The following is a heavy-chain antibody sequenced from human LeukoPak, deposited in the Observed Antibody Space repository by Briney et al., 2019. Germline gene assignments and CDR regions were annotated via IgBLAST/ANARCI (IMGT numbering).Heavy chain of an antibody. CDR3: ARHFDF. CDR1: GGSISSSDSY. Sequence: SETLSLSCTVSGGSISSSDSYWGWIPQPPGKGPEWIGTISYSGSTYYNPSLKSRVTISVDTSKNQFSLKLNSVTAADTAVYYCARHFDFWGQGTLVTVSS. V-gene: IGHV4-39*01. J-gene: IGHJ4*02. CDR2: ISYSGST.